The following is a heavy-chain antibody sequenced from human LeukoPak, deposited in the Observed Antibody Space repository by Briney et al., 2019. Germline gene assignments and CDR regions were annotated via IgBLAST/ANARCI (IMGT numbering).Heavy chain of an antibody. CDR2: MNPNRGNT. CDR3: AGGRMVRGVMIAPRGLDM. CDR1: GYTFTSYD. V-gene: IGHV1-8*01. D-gene: IGHD3-10*01. J-gene: IGHJ3*02. Sequence: ASVKVSCKASGYTFTSYDINWVRQATGQGLEWMGWMNPNRGNTGYAQKLQGRVTMNRNTSISTASLELSSLRSEDTAEDYCAGGRMVRGVMIAPRGLDMWARDTRLPVS.